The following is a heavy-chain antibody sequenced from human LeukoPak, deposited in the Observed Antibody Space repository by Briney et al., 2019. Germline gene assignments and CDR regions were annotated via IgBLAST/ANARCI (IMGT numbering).Heavy chain of an antibody. V-gene: IGHV5-51*01. CDR3: ARHRYSGIVVVPAAILRGYSYGFLADY. D-gene: IGHD2-2*02. Sequence: GESLKISCKGSGYSFTSYWIGWVRQMPGKGLEWIGIIYPGDSDTRYSPSFQGQVTISADKSISTAYLQWSSLKASDTAMYYCARHRYSGIVVVPAAILRGYSYGFLADYWGQGTLVTVSS. CDR1: GYSFTSYW. J-gene: IGHJ4*02. CDR2: IYPGDSDT.